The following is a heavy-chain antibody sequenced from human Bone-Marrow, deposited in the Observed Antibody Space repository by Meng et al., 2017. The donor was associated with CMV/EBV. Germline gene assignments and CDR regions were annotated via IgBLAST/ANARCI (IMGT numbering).Heavy chain of an antibody. CDR2: INPSGGST. Sequence: ASVKVSCKASGYTFTSYYMHWVRQAPGQGLEWMGIINPSGGSTGYAQKFQGRVTMTRDTSTSTVYMELSSLRSEDTAVYYCARDHQAGTYYYYGMDVWGQGTTVTVSS. J-gene: IGHJ6*02. CDR1: GYTFTSYY. V-gene: IGHV1-46*01. CDR3: ARDHQAGTYYYYGMDV.